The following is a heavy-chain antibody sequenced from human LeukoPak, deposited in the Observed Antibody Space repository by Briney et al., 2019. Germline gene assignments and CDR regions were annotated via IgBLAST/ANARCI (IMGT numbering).Heavy chain of an antibody. CDR3: ARFDDGDYFDY. J-gene: IGHJ4*02. D-gene: IGHD4-17*01. Sequence: SETLSLTCSVSSGSISSDNYYWGWIRQTPGKGLEWIGYIYYSGSTNYNPSLKSRVTISVDTSKNQFSLKLSSVTAADTAVYYCARFDDGDYFDYWGQGTLVTVSS. CDR1: SGSISSDNYY. V-gene: IGHV4-61*01. CDR2: IYYSGST.